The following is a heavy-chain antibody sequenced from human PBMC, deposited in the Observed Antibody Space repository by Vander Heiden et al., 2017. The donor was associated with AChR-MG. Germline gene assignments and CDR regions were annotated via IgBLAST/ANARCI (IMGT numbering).Heavy chain of an antibody. CDR3: AKGRVVSADDAFDI. J-gene: IGHJ3*02. D-gene: IGHD2-15*01. V-gene: IGHV4-4*07. Sequence: QVQLQESGPGLVKPSETLSLTCTISGVSIHNYYWNWIRQPAGKGLEWIGRIYSSESTNYNPSLKSRVTMSVDTSKNQFSLRLTSVTAADTAVYYCAKGRVVSADDAFDIWGQGTLVTVSS. CDR1: GVSIHNYY. CDR2: IYSSEST.